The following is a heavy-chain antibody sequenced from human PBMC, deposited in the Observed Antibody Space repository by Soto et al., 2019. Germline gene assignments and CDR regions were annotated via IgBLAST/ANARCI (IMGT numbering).Heavy chain of an antibody. D-gene: IGHD3-3*01. J-gene: IGHJ6*02. CDR1: GYSCTSYG. CDR3: ARLGIFGVVSHYYGMDV. CDR2: IYPGDSDT. Sequence: GESLKISCKGSGYSCTSYGIGWVRQMPGKGLEWMGIIYPGDSDTRYSPSFQGQVTISADKSISTAYLQWSSLKASDTAMYYCARLGIFGVVSHYYGMDVWGQGTTVTVSS. V-gene: IGHV5-51*01.